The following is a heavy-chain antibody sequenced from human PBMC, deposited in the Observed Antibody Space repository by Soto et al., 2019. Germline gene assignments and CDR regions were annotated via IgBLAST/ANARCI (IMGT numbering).Heavy chain of an antibody. D-gene: IGHD3-22*01. CDR3: AHRLYDSSGYSFDY. V-gene: IGHV2-5*02. CDR2: IYWDDDK. CDR1: GFSLSTSGVG. Sequence: QITLKESGPTLVKPTQTLTLTCTFSGFSLSTSGVGVAWIRQPPGKALEWLALIYWDDDKRYSPSLKNRLTAXTXTXXNQVVLIMTNMDPVDTATYYCAHRLYDSSGYSFDYWGQGTLVTVSS. J-gene: IGHJ4*02.